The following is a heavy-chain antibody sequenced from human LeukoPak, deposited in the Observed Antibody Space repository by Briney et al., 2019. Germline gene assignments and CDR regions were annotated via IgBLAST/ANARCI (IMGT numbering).Heavy chain of an antibody. CDR2: INPNSGGT. V-gene: IGHV1-2*02. CDR1: AYTFTGNY. Sequence: ASVKVSCKASAYTFTGNYMHWVRQAPGQGLEWMGWINPNSGGTNYAQKFQGRVTMTRDTSISTAYMELSRLRSDDTAVYYCAREFAYSGSYWGQGTLVTVSS. CDR3: AREFAYSGSY. J-gene: IGHJ4*02. D-gene: IGHD1-26*01.